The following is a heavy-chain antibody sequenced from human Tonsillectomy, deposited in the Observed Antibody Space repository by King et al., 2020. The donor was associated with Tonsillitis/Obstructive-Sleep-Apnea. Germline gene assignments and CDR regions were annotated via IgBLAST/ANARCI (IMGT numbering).Heavy chain of an antibody. CDR1: GGSFSGYY. D-gene: IGHD3-9*01. Sequence: VQLQQWGAGLLKPSEPLSLTCAVYGGSFSGYYWSWIRQPPGKGLEWIGGINHSGGTNYNPSLKSRVTLSVDTSRNQFSLKLSSVTAADTAVYYCATDYDILTAYYYWGQGTLVTVSS. CDR2: INHSGGT. J-gene: IGHJ4*02. V-gene: IGHV4-34*01. CDR3: ATDYDILTAYYY.